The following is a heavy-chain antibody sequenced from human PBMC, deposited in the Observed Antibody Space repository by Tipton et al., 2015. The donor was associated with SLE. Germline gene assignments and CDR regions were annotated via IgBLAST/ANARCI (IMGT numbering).Heavy chain of an antibody. J-gene: IGHJ4*02. V-gene: IGHV3-30*02. Sequence: SLRLSCAASGFTFSSYWMHWVRQAPGKGLEWVAFIRYDGRNKYYADSVKGRFTISRDNSKNTLYLQMNSLRAEDTAVYYCAKERLLVTGRFDYWGQGTLVTVSS. CDR1: GFTFSSYW. D-gene: IGHD2-21*02. CDR2: IRYDGRNK. CDR3: AKERLLVTGRFDY.